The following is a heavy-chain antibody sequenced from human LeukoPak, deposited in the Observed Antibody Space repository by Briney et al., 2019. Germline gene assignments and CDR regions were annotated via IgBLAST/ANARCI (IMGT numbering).Heavy chain of an antibody. CDR3: ASTMAFSPYNWLDP. V-gene: IGHV4-61*02. J-gene: IGHJ5*02. CDR2: IYTSGST. D-gene: IGHD3-10*01. Sequence: SETLSLTCTVSGGSISSGSYYWSWIRQPAGKGLEWIGRIYTSGSTNYNPSLKSRVTISVDTSKNQFSLKLSSVTAADTAVYYCASTMAFSPYNWLDPWGQGTLVTVSS. CDR1: GGSISSGSYY.